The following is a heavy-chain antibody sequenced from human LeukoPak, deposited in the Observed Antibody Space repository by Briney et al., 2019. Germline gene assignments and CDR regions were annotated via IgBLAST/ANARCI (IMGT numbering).Heavy chain of an antibody. D-gene: IGHD3-10*01. CDR3: ARGPVFVSY. V-gene: IGHV4-34*01. Sequence: TSSETLSLTCAVYGGSFSGYYWSWIRQPPGKGLEWIGEINHSGSTNYNPSLKSRVSISVDTSKNQFSLKLSSVTAADTAVYYCARGPVFVSYWGQGTLVTVSS. J-gene: IGHJ4*02. CDR1: GGSFSGYY. CDR2: INHSGST.